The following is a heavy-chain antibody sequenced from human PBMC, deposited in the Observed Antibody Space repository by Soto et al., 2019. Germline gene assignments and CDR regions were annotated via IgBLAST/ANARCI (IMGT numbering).Heavy chain of an antibody. J-gene: IGHJ5*02. CDR2: IYYSGST. D-gene: IGHD3-10*01. Sequence: SETLSLTCTVSGGSISSTSYYWGWIRQPPGKGLERIGSIYYSGSTYYNPSLKSQVTISVDTSKNQFSLKLSSVTAADTAVYYCATDYYYGSGRYYNYWFDPWGQGALVTVSS. V-gene: IGHV4-39*01. CDR1: GGSISSTSYY. CDR3: ATDYYYGSGRYYNYWFDP.